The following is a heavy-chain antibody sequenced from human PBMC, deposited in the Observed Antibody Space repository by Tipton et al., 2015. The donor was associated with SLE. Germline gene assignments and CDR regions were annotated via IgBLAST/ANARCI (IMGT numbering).Heavy chain of an antibody. D-gene: IGHD2-2*01. CDR2: IYYTGNT. V-gene: IGHV4-59*11. CDR3: ARMGLCTTTTCNEGAFDV. CDR1: GGSMSYHY. Sequence: TLSLTCSVSGGSMSYHYWSWIRQPPGKGLEWIGYIYYTGNTNYNPSLKSRVTMSVDTSKSQFSLKLTFVSAADTAIYYCARMGLCTTTTCNEGAFDVWGQGSMVTGSS. J-gene: IGHJ3*01.